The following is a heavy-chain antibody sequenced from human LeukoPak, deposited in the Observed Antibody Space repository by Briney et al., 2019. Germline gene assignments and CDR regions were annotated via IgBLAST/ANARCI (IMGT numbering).Heavy chain of an antibody. CDR1: GFTFRNYA. Sequence: GGSLSLSCAASGFTFRNYAMNWVRQAPGKGLEWVSGISASGVNTFYADSVKGRFIISRDNSESTLFLHMNSLSAEDTAVYYCAKSFPTAAPYDAFDIWGQGTMVTVSS. J-gene: IGHJ3*02. D-gene: IGHD2-2*01. V-gene: IGHV3-23*01. CDR3: AKSFPTAAPYDAFDI. CDR2: ISASGVNT.